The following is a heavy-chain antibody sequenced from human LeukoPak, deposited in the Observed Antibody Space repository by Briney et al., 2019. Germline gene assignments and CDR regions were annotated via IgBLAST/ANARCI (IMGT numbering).Heavy chain of an antibody. CDR2: IIPILGIA. CDR3: ARGYCSGGSCYNNWFDP. Sequence: SVKVSCKASGGTFSSYAISWVRQAPGQGLEWMGRIIPILGIANYAQKFQGRVTITADKSTSTAYMELSSLRSEDTAVYYCARGYCSGGSCYNNWFDPWGQGTPVTVSS. D-gene: IGHD2-15*01. J-gene: IGHJ5*02. CDR1: GGTFSSYA. V-gene: IGHV1-69*04.